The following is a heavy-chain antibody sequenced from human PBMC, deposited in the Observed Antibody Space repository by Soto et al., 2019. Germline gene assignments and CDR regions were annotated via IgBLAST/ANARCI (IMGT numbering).Heavy chain of an antibody. D-gene: IGHD3-9*01. Sequence: HVQLMQSGPEVKKPGASVRVSCKTSGYSFTDFGISWVRQAPGQGLEWMGWITTFNGNTNYAQRFQGRMTVTSETSPTTVYMDLTSLTSDDTAVYYCVRDRYAYFDPPASDYWGQGTLVTVSS. V-gene: IGHV1-18*01. J-gene: IGHJ4*02. CDR2: ITTFNGNT. CDR3: VRDRYAYFDPPASDY. CDR1: GYSFTDFG.